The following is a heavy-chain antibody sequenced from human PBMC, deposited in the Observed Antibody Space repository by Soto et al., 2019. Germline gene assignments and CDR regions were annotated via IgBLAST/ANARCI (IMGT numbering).Heavy chain of an antibody. Sequence: ASVKVSCKASGYTFTGYYMHWVRQDPGQRLEWMGWINPNSGGTNYAQKFQGRVTMTRETSISTAYMELSRLRSDDTAVYYCATAYSNYVYYYYGMDVWGQGTTVTVSS. D-gene: IGHD4-4*01. CDR2: INPNSGGT. CDR3: ATAYSNYVYYYYGMDV. V-gene: IGHV1-2*02. J-gene: IGHJ6*02. CDR1: GYTFTGYY.